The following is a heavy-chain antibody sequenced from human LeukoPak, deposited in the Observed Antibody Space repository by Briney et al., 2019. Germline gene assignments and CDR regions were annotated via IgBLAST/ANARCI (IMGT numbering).Heavy chain of an antibody. V-gene: IGHV1-8*01. CDR2: MNPNSGNT. Sequence: GASVNVSCKASGYTFTIYDINWVRQAPGQGLEWMGWMNPNSGNTGYAQKFQGRVTMTRNTSISTAYMELSSLRSEDTAVYYCARGESGYDFDYWGQGTLVTVSS. J-gene: IGHJ4*02. CDR3: ARGESGYDFDY. CDR1: GYTFTIYD. D-gene: IGHD5-12*01.